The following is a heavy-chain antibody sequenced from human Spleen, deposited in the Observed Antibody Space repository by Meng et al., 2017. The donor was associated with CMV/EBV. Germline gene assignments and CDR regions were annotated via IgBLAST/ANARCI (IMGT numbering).Heavy chain of an antibody. CDR3: ATRASIVVVPAASGSDYYYGMDV. V-gene: IGHV1-69*05. CDR1: GYTFTGYY. Sequence: SVKVSCKASGYTFTGYYMHWVRQAPGQGLEWMGGIIPIFGTANYAQKFQGRVTITTDESTSTAYMELSSLRSEDTAVYYCATRASIVVVPAASGSDYYYGMDVWGQGTTVTVSS. D-gene: IGHD2-2*01. J-gene: IGHJ6*02. CDR2: IIPIFGTA.